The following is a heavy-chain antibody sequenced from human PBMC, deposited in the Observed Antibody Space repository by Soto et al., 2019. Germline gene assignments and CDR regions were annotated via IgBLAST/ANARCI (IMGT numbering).Heavy chain of an antibody. CDR3: ARGSPRGLETLPWFDP. J-gene: IGHJ5*02. V-gene: IGHV4-38-2*02. CDR1: GYTMYSGYY. D-gene: IGHD1-1*01. CDR2: ISHSGTT. Sequence: PSETLSLTCSVSGYTMYSGYYWGWIRQPPGKGLEWLATISHSGTTFHNPSLKSRVTISVDTSKNQFSLKLSSVTAADTAVYYCARGSPRGLETLPWFDPWGRGTRFSVSS.